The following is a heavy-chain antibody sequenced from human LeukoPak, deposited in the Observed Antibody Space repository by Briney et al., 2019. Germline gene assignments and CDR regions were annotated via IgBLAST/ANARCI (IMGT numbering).Heavy chain of an antibody. J-gene: IGHJ5*02. Sequence: SETLSLACAVYGGSFSGYSWSWIRQPPGKGLEWIGEINHSGSTNYNPSLKSRVTISVDTSKNQFSLKLNSVTAADTAVYYCASSTIFGVVANWFDPWGQGTLVTVSS. D-gene: IGHD3-3*01. CDR3: ASSTIFGVVANWFDP. V-gene: IGHV4-34*01. CDR2: INHSGST. CDR1: GGSFSGYS.